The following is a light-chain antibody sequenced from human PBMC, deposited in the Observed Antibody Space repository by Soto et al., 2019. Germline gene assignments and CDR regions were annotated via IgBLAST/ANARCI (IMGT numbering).Light chain of an antibody. CDR2: SNN. CDR1: SSNIGSNT. J-gene: IGLJ3*02. CDR3: AAWDDSLNGPV. V-gene: IGLV1-44*01. Sequence: QSVLTQPPSASGTPGQRVTISCSGSSSNIGSNTVNWYQQLPGTAPKLLIYSNNQRPSGVPDRFSGSKSGTSASLAISGLQSKDEADYYCAAWDDSLNGPVFGGGTMLTVL.